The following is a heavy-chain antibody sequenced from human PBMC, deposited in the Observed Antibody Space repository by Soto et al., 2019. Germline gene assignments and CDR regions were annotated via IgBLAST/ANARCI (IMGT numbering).Heavy chain of an antibody. Sequence: EVQLLESGGGLVQPGGSLRLSCAASGFTFSSYAMSWVRQAPGKGLEWVSAISGSGGSTYYADSVKGRFTISRDNSKNTLYLQMNSLRAEDTAVYYCAKDPAPYSSSWYLVSIYYYYYYGMDVWGQGTTVTVSS. CDR2: ISGSGGST. D-gene: IGHD6-13*01. J-gene: IGHJ6*02. CDR3: AKDPAPYSSSWYLVSIYYYYYYGMDV. CDR1: GFTFSSYA. V-gene: IGHV3-23*01.